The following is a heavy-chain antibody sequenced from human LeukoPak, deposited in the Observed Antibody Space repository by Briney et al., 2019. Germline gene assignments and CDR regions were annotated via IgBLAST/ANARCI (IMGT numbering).Heavy chain of an antibody. CDR1: GFTFSSYV. D-gene: IGHD6-19*01. J-gene: IGHJ6*02. CDR2: TTYDGSNK. CDR3: AKDVGSGWSYRMDV. V-gene: IGHV3-30*18. Sequence: GSLRLSWAASGFTFSSYVMHWVRQAPGKGLDWVAVTTYDGSNKYYADSVQGRFTISRDNSKNTLYLQMNSVRAEDTGVYYCAKDVGSGWSYRMDVWGQGATVTVSS.